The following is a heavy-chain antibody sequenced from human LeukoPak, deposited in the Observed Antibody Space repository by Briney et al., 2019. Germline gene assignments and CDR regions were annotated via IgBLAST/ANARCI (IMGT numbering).Heavy chain of an antibody. CDR3: AREADMYGMDV. CDR2: IYYSGTT. D-gene: IGHD2-15*01. J-gene: IGHJ6*02. Sequence: PSETLSLTCTVSGGSISNSAYYWGWIRQSPGKGLEWIGSIYYSGTTFYNPSLKSRVTISVDTSKNQFSLRLSSVTAADTAVYYCAREADMYGMDVWGQGTTVTVSS. V-gene: IGHV4-39*07. CDR1: GGSISNSAYY.